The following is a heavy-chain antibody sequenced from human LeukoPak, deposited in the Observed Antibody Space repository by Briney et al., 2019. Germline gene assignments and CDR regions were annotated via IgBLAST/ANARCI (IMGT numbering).Heavy chain of an antibody. D-gene: IGHD7-27*01. CDR2: ITTSDGNT. CDR1: RFTFSSYT. CDR3: AKDGGLWVSAHWGDS. V-gene: IGHV3-23*01. Sequence: GGSLRLSCAASRFTFSSYTMSWVRQAPGKGLEWVSTITTSDGNTYYADSVKGRFTVSRDNSKNTLFLQMNSLRAEDTAVYYCAKDGGLWVSAHWGDSWGRGTLVTVSS. J-gene: IGHJ4*02.